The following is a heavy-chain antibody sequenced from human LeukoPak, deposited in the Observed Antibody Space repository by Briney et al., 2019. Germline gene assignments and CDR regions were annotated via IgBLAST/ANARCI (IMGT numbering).Heavy chain of an antibody. CDR3: ARDLGQYYDTSDNWFDP. J-gene: IGHJ5*02. CDR2: IKQDGSEK. CDR1: GFTFSSYW. D-gene: IGHD3-22*01. Sequence: GGSLRLSCAASGFTFSSYWMSWVRQAPGKGLEWVANIKQDGSEKYYVDSVKGRFTISRDNAKNSLYLQMNSLRAEDTAVYYCARDLGQYYDTSDNWFDPWGQGTLVTVSS. V-gene: IGHV3-7*01.